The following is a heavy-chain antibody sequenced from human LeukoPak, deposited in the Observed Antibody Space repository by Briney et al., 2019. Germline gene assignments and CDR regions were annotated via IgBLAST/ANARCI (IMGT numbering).Heavy chain of an antibody. CDR2: IKQDGSEK. D-gene: IGHD6-13*01. CDR3: ARDGEAAGIYFDY. V-gene: IGHV3-7*01. Sequence: PGGSLRLSCAASGLTFSTYWMNWVRQAPGKGLEWVANIKQDGSEKYYVDSVKGRFTISRDNAKNSLYLQINSLRAEDTAVCYCARDGEAAGIYFDYWGQGTLVTVSS. J-gene: IGHJ4*02. CDR1: GLTFSTYW.